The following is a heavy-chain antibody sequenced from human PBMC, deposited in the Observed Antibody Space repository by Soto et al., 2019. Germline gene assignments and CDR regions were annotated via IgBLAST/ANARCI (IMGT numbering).Heavy chain of an antibody. V-gene: IGHV3-7*01. CDR1: GFTFSVYW. D-gene: IGHD2-15*01. CDR2: IKQDGSEK. Sequence: PGGSLRLSCEASGFTFSVYWMSWVRQAPGKGLEWVANIKQDGSEKYYVDSVKGRFTISRDNAKNSLYLQMNSLRAEDTAVYYCARGACGSCYSGYWGQGTLVTVSS. CDR3: ARGACGSCYSGY. J-gene: IGHJ1*01.